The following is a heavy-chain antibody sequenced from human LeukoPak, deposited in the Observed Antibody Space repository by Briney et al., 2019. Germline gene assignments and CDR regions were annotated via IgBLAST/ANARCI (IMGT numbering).Heavy chain of an antibody. D-gene: IGHD5-24*01. CDR3: ARAPEMATTYYFDY. Sequence: GGSLRLSCAASGXTFSSYEMNWVRQAPGKGLELVSYISSSGSTIYYADSVRGRFTISRDNAKNSLYLQMNSLRAEDTAVYYCARAPEMATTYYFDYWGQGTLVTVSS. J-gene: IGHJ4*02. CDR1: GXTFSSYE. V-gene: IGHV3-48*03. CDR2: ISSSGSTI.